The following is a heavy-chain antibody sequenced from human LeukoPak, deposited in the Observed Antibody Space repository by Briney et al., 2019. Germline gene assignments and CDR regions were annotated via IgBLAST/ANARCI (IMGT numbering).Heavy chain of an antibody. J-gene: IGHJ4*02. CDR1: GYTFSDYY. CDR2: IIPTSGGT. V-gene: IGHV1-2*02. CDR3: AREQPFCGGDCYPDY. D-gene: IGHD2-21*02. Sequence: ASVKVSCKASGYTFSDYYMHWVRQAPGQGLEWMGWIIPTSGGTNYAQKFQGRVTMTRDTSISTAYMELSRLTSDDTAVYYCAREQPFCGGDCYPDYWGQGTLVTVSS.